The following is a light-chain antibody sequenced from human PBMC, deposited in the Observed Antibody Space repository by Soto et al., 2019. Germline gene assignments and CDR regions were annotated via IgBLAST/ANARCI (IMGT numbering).Light chain of an antibody. Sequence: QSALTQPRSVSVSPGQSVTISFTGTSSDVCGYNYVSWYQQHPGKAPKLMIYDVNKRPSGVPDRFSGSKSGNTDSLTISGLQAEDEADYYCCSYAGSYSHVFGTGTKLTVL. J-gene: IGLJ1*01. V-gene: IGLV2-11*01. CDR1: SSDVCGYNY. CDR2: DVN. CDR3: CSYAGSYSHV.